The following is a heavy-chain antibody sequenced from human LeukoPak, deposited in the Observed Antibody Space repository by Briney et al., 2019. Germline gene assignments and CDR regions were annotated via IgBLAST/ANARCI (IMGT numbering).Heavy chain of an antibody. J-gene: IGHJ4*02. CDR3: ARYLGSSKFDY. Sequence: SETLSLTCAVSGYSISSGYYWGWIRQPPGKGLERIGSIYHSGSTYYNPSLKSRVTISVDTSKNQFSLKLSSVTAANTAVYYCARYLGSSKFDYWGQGTLVTVSS. CDR1: GYSISSGYY. V-gene: IGHV4-38-2*01. CDR2: IYHSGST. D-gene: IGHD6-13*01.